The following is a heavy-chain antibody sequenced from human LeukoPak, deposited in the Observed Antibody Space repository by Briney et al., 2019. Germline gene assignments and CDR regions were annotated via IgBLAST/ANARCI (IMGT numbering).Heavy chain of an antibody. CDR2: IYYSGST. V-gene: IGHV4-59*01. CDR3: ARDQTTVTKGFDI. D-gene: IGHD4-17*01. CDR1: GGSISDYY. Sequence: SETLSLTCTVSGGSISDYYWSWIRQSPGKGLEWIGYIYYSGSTNYNPSLKSRVTISVDTSKNQFSLKLSSVTAADTAVYYCARDQTTVTKGFDIWGQGTTVTVSS. J-gene: IGHJ3*02.